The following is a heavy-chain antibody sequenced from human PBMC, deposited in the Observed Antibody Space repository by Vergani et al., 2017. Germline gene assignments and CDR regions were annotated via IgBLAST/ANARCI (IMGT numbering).Heavy chain of an antibody. CDR3: ARDLMAYYYDSSGSTIYWYFDL. CDR2: IYTSGST. D-gene: IGHD3-22*01. J-gene: IGHJ2*01. Sequence: QVQLQESGPGLVKPSQTLSLTCTVSGGSISSGSYYWSWIRQPAGKGLEWIGRIYTSGSTNYNPSLKSRVTISVDTSKNHFSLKLSSVTAADTAVYYCARDLMAYYYDSSGSTIYWYFDLWGRGTLVTVSS. V-gene: IGHV4-61*02. CDR1: GGSISSGSYY.